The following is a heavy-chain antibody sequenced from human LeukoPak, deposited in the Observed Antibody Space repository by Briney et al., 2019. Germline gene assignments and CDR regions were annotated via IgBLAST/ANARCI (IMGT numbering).Heavy chain of an antibody. CDR1: GGSFSGYY. CDR3: AREGGPYRPLDY. Sequence: PSETLSLTCAVYGGSFSGYYWNWIRQPPGKGLEWIGEIIHSGGTNYNPSLKSRVTISVDKSENHVSLQLTSVTAADTAVYYCAREGGPYRPLDYSGQGTLVTVSS. CDR2: IIHSGGT. J-gene: IGHJ4*02. V-gene: IGHV4-34*12.